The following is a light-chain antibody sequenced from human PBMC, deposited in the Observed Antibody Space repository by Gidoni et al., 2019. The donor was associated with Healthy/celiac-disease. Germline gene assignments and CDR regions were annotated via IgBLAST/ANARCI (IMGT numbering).Light chain of an antibody. V-gene: IGLV2-14*01. CDR2: EVS. Sequence: QSALTQPASVSWSPGQSITISCTGTSSDVGGYNYVSWYQQHPGKAPKLMMYEVSNRPSGVSNRFSGSKSGNTASLTISGLQAEDEADYYCSSYTSSSTLVFGGGTKLTVL. CDR1: SSDVGGYNY. CDR3: SSYTSSSTLV. J-gene: IGLJ3*02.